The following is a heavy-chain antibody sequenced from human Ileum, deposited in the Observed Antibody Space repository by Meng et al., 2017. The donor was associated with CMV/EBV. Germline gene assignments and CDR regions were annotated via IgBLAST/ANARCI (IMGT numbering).Heavy chain of an antibody. CDR2: ISSSGTNI. CDR3: ARSKDQSGGSKFGLDV. CDR1: GFTLSEYT. V-gene: IGHV3-48*04. D-gene: IGHD3-10*01. J-gene: IGHJ6*02. Sequence: GESLKISCAISGFTLSEYTMTWVRQAPGKGLESVSHISSSGTNIYYADSVKGRFAFSRDNAENSLFLQMNSLRTEDTAVYYCARSKDQSGGSKFGLDVWGQGTTVTVSS.